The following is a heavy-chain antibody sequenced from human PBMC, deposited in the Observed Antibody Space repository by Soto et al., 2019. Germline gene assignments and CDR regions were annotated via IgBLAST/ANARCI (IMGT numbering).Heavy chain of an antibody. V-gene: IGHV4-34*01. CDR1: GGSFSGYY. CDR3: ARRYQLPYYYYYGMDV. D-gene: IGHD2-2*01. Sequence: SETLSLTCAVYGGSFSGYYWSWIRQPPGKGLEWIGEINHSGSTNHNPSLKSRVTISVDTSKNQFSLKLSSVTAADTAVYYCARRYQLPYYYYYGMDVWGQGTTVTVSS. J-gene: IGHJ6*02. CDR2: INHSGST.